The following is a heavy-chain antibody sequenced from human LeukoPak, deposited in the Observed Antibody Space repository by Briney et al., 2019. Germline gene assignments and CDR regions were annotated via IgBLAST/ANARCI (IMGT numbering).Heavy chain of an antibody. CDR2: IWYDGSNK. D-gene: IGHD5-24*01. Sequence: PGGSLRLSCAASGFTFSSYGMHWVRQAPGKGLEGVAVIWYDGSNKYYADSVKGRFTISRDNYKNTLYLQMNSLRAEDTAAYYCARGRDGYNPDWGQGTLVTVSS. CDR3: ARGRDGYNPD. CDR1: GFTFSSYG. J-gene: IGHJ4*02. V-gene: IGHV3-33*01.